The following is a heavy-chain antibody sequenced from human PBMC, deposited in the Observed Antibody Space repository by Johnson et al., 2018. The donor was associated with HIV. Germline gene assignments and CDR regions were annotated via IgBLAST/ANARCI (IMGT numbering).Heavy chain of an antibody. Sequence: VQLVESGGGLVQPGGSLRLSCAASGFTFSSYAMSWVRQAPGKGLEWVSAISGSTGYADSVKGRFTISRDNAKNSLYLQMNSLRAEDTALYYCARDRGQRAPLCAFDIWGQGTMVTVSS. CDR3: ARDRGQRAPLCAFDI. CDR1: GFTFSSYA. V-gene: IGHV3-20*04. J-gene: IGHJ3*02. D-gene: IGHD3-10*01. CDR2: ISGST.